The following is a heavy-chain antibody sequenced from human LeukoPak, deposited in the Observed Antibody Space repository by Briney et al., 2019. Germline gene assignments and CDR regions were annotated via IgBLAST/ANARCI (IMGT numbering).Heavy chain of an antibody. CDR2: FYTSGNT. D-gene: IGHD2-2*01. V-gene: IGHV4-4*07. J-gene: IGHJ6*03. CDR1: AGSISSYY. CDR3: PRGTSGVVVPPIDDYMDV. Sequence: SDTLSLTCSVTAGSISSYYWSWIRQPAGKVLDSIERFYTSGNTNYNPSLKSRVIMKVDTSNNHFSLDLMSVTAAGPLVYKCPRGTSGVVVPPIDDYMDVWGKGTTVTESS.